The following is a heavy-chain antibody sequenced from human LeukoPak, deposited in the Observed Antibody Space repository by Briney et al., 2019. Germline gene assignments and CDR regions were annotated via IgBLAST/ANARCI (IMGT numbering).Heavy chain of an antibody. CDR3: FPVGGRIVGATDDAFDI. Sequence: SETLSLTCTVSGVSISSSSYYWGWIRQPPGKGLEWIVSTYYSGSTYYNPSLKSRVTISVDTSKNQFSLKLSSVTAADTAVYYCFPVGGRIVGATDDAFDIWGQGTMVTVSS. J-gene: IGHJ3*02. V-gene: IGHV4-39*07. D-gene: IGHD1-26*01. CDR2: TYYSGST. CDR1: GVSISSSSYY.